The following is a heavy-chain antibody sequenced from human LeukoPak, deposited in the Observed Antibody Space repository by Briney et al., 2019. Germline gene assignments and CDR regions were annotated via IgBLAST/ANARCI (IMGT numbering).Heavy chain of an antibody. V-gene: IGHV3-23*01. CDR1: GFTFSSYA. CDR3: AKDVYYDILTGYSDLDY. D-gene: IGHD3-9*01. J-gene: IGHJ4*02. Sequence: PGGSLRLSCAASGFTFSSYAMSWVRQAPGKGLEWVSAISGSGGSTYYADSVKGRFTISRDNSKNTLYLQMNSLRAEDTAVYYCAKDVYYDILTGYSDLDYWGQGTLVTVSS. CDR2: ISGSGGST.